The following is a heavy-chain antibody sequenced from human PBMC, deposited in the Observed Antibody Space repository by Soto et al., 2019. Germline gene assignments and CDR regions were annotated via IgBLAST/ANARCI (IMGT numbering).Heavy chain of an antibody. Sequence: GGSQRLSRRASGVNFRDHSMSWVRQAPGKGLEWVSTFSSSGGGTYYADSVKGRFTISRDNSKNTLYLQMNSLRAEDTAVYYCTKANRYCSGANCFTFDYWGLGTLVTVSS. V-gene: IGHV3-23*01. CDR2: FSSSGGGT. J-gene: IGHJ4*02. CDR1: GVNFRDHS. D-gene: IGHD2-15*01. CDR3: TKANRYCSGANCFTFDY.